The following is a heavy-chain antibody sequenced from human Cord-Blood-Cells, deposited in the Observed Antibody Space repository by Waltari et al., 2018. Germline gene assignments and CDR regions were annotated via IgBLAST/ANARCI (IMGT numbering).Heavy chain of an antibody. J-gene: IGHJ6*03. CDR3: GWSGYLKDYYYYYYMDV. D-gene: IGHD3-3*01. Sequence: QVQLVQSGAEVKKPGSSVKVSCKASGGTFSSYAISWVRQAPGQGLEWMGGIIPIFGTANYAQKFQGRVTITADESTSTAYMELSSLRSEDMAVYYCGWSGYLKDYYYYYYMDVWGKGTTVTVSS. CDR2: IIPIFGTA. CDR1: GGTFSSYA. V-gene: IGHV1-69*01.